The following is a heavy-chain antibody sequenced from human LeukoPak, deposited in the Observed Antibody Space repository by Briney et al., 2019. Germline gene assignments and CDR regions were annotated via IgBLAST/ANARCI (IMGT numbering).Heavy chain of an antibody. CDR1: GFTFSSYP. D-gene: IGHD1-26*01. CDR3: ARDRFYVGATRTFDY. J-gene: IGHJ4*02. V-gene: IGHV3-30*04. CDR2: IWYDGSNK. Sequence: GSLRLSCAASGFTFSSYPMHWVRQAPGKGLEWVAVIWYDGSNKYYADSVKGRFTISRDNSKNTLYLQMNSLRAEDTAVYYCARDRFYVGATRTFDYWGQGTLVTVSS.